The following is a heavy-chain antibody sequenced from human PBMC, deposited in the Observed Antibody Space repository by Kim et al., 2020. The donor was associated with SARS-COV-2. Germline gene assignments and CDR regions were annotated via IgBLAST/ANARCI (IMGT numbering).Heavy chain of an antibody. D-gene: IGHD6-13*01. V-gene: IGHV4-39*01. J-gene: IGHJ6*03. CDR1: GGSISSSSYY. CDR3: ARRRDSSSWYLDYYYM. CDR2: IYYSGST. Sequence: SETLSLTCTVSGGSISSSSYYWGWIRQPPGKGLEWIGSIYYSGSTYYNPSLKSRVTISVDTSKNQFSLKLSSVTAADTAVYYCARRRDSSSWYLDYYYM.